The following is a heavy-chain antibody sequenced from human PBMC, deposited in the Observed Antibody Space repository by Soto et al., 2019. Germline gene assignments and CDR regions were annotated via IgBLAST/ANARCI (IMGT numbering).Heavy chain of an antibody. CDR2: ISGFNGNT. Sequence: QVRLVQSGTVVTEPGASVKVSCKASGYTFSTYYISWVRQAPGQGLQWLGWISGFNGNTFSPQEAQDRVVMPRDTSTTTAYRELTSLRAADTAVYYCARDDAISGRARAFDGWGQGTLVIVSS. CDR1: GYTFSTYY. V-gene: IGHV1-18*01. J-gene: IGHJ3*01. CDR3: ARDDAISGRARAFDG. D-gene: IGHD6-25*01.